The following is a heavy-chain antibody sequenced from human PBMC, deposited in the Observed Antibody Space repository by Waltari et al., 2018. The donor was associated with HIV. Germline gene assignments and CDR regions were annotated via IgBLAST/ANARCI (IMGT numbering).Heavy chain of an antibody. J-gene: IGHJ6*02. CDR3: AREIALLLSGSDFDYYGMDV. CDR1: GFSVSSHY. V-gene: IGHV3-66*02. Sequence: EVQLVQSGGGMVQPGGSLRLSCAASGFSVSSHYMAWVRQIPGKGRELLSRSCGDECTDYADSLKGRFTGSRDNSKITPLLQMNSLRPEDTAVYYCAREIALLLSGSDFDYYGMDVWGQGTTVSVSS. CDR2: SCGDECT. D-gene: IGHD1-26*01.